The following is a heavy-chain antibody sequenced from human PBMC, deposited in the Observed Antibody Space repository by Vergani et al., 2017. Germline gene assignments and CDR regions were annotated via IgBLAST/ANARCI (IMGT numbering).Heavy chain of an antibody. Sequence: QVQLVESGGGVVQRGGSLRLSCATSGFTLSNYDKQWLRQGPGKGLEFVAFIQFDGSNQYYADSVKGRFTLSRDFSKNTLYLQMNSLRTEDTATYYCSKHFSGWGNDYWGQGTQVIVSS. J-gene: IGHJ4*02. CDR2: IQFDGSNQ. CDR3: SKHFSGWGNDY. CDR1: GFTLSNYD. D-gene: IGHD6-19*01. V-gene: IGHV3-30*02.